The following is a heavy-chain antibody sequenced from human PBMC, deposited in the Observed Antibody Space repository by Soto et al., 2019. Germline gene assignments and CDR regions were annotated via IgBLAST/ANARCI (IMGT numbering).Heavy chain of an antibody. CDR2: ISGSGGST. CDR1: GFTFSSYA. Sequence: GGSLRLSCAASGFTFSSYAMSWVRQAPGKGLEWVSAISGSGGSTYYADSVKGRFTISRDNSKNTLYLQMNSLRAEDTAVYYCAKDFLTEVYGDAIRVGEDAFDIWGQGTMVTVSS. D-gene: IGHD4-17*01. J-gene: IGHJ3*02. V-gene: IGHV3-23*01. CDR3: AKDFLTEVYGDAIRVGEDAFDI.